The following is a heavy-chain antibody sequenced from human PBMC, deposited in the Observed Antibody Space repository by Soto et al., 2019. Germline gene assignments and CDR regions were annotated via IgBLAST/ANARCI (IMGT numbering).Heavy chain of an antibody. J-gene: IGHJ6*02. CDR2: IYYSGST. CDR1: GGSISSYY. D-gene: IGHD1-1*01. CDR3: ARECTTVDSYYYYGMDV. V-gene: IGHV4-59*01. Sequence: QVQLQESGPGLVKPSETLSLTCTVSGGSISSYYWSWIRQPPGKGLEWIGYIYYSGSTNYNPSLKSRVTISVDTSTTQFSLKLSSVTAADTAVYYCARECTTVDSYYYYGMDVWGQGTTVTVSS.